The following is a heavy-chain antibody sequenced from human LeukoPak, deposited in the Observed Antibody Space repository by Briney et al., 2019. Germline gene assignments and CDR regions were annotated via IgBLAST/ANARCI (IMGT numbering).Heavy chain of an antibody. J-gene: IGHJ4*02. Sequence: GGSLRLSCAASGFTFSSYAMTWVRQAPGKGLEWVSVISGSGDTTYYADSVKGRFTISRDNSKNTLHLQMDSLRAEDTAIYFCARDVSRIAAAGGWGQGTLVTVSS. CDR1: GFTFSSYA. V-gene: IGHV3-23*01. CDR2: ISGSGDTT. D-gene: IGHD6-13*01. CDR3: ARDVSRIAAAGG.